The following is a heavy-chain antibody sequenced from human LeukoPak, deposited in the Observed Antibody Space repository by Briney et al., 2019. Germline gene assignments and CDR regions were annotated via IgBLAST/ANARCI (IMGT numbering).Heavy chain of an antibody. Sequence: GSLRLSCAASGFTVSRNYMSWVRQAPGKGLEWVSVIYSGGHTYYADSVKGRFTISRDNSKNTLYLQMYSLRAEDTGVYYCARDRNYYDSSGGDDAFDIWGQGTMVTVSS. CDR3: ARDRNYYDSSGGDDAFDI. CDR1: GFTVSRNY. V-gene: IGHV3-53*01. CDR2: IYSGGHT. D-gene: IGHD3-22*01. J-gene: IGHJ3*02.